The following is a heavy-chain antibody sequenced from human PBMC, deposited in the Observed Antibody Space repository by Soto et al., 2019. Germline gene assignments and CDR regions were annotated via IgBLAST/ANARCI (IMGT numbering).Heavy chain of an antibody. V-gene: IGHV3-15*01. CDR1: GFTFSNAW. Sequence: GGSLRLSCAASGFTFSNAWMSWVRQAPGKGLEWVGRIKSKTDGGTTDYAAPVKGRFTISRDDSKNTLYLQMNSLKTEDTAVYYCTTDPGIAVAGKGGYLGQGTLVTVSS. J-gene: IGHJ4*02. CDR2: IKSKTDGGTT. CDR3: TTDPGIAVAGKGGY. D-gene: IGHD6-19*01.